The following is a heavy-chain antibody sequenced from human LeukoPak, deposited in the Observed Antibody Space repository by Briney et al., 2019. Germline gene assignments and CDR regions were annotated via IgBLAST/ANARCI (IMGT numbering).Heavy chain of an antibody. J-gene: IGHJ5*02. Sequence: SLRLSCAASGFTFSSYAMHWVRQAPGKGLEWVAVISYDGSNKYYADSVKGRFTISRDNSKNTLYLQMNSLRAEDTAVYYCAGGYSGYGFDPWGQGTLVTVSS. CDR3: AGGYSGYGFDP. V-gene: IGHV3-30*04. D-gene: IGHD5-12*01. CDR1: GFTFSSYA. CDR2: ISYDGSNK.